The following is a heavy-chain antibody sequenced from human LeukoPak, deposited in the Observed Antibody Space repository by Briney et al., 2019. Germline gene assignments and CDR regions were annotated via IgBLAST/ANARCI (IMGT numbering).Heavy chain of an antibody. Sequence: GGSLRLSCAASGFIFSSYSMNWVRQAPGKGLEWVSSISSSSSYIYYADSVKGRFTISRDNAKDSLYLQMNSLRAEDTAVYYCARVGDSAGGAFDIWGQGTTVTVSS. CDR2: ISSSSSYI. CDR1: GFIFSSYS. V-gene: IGHV3-21*01. D-gene: IGHD3-16*01. CDR3: ARVGDSAGGAFDI. J-gene: IGHJ3*02.